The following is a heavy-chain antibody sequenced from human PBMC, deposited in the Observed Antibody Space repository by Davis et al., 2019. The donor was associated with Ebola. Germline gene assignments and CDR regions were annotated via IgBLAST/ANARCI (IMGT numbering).Heavy chain of an antibody. Sequence: GESLKISCTASGFTFSSFWMHWVRQAPGKGLVWVSRINSDGSNTNYADSVKGRFTISRDNAKNTLYLQMNSLRAEDTAVYYCARDLITMIRGVIIPFGMDVWGQGTTVTVSS. D-gene: IGHD3-10*01. CDR1: GFTFSSFW. CDR3: ARDLITMIRGVIIPFGMDV. V-gene: IGHV3-74*01. CDR2: INSDGSNT. J-gene: IGHJ6*02.